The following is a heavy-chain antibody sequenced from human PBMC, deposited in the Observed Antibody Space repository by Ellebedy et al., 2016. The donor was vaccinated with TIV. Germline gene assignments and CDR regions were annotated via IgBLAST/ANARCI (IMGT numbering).Heavy chain of an antibody. J-gene: IGHJ4*02. CDR1: GGAFSGNY. D-gene: IGHD1-14*01. V-gene: IGHV4-34*01. CDR2: FNHSGST. Sequence: MPSETLSLTCAVYGGAFSGNYWSWIRQPPGKGLAWIGTFNHSGSTNYNPSLKRRVTISVDTSKNQLSLKLSSVTAADTAVYYCARAVFGTKFDFWGQGTLVTVSS. CDR3: ARAVFGTKFDF.